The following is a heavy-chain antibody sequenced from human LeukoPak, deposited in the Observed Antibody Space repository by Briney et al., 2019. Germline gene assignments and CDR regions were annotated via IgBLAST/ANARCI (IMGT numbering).Heavy chain of an antibody. Sequence: SETLSLTCAVYSGPFSDYIWSWIRQPPGKGLEWIGEINHSGSTIYNPSLKSRVTISVDVSKNQFSLRLTSVTAADTAVYSCALRPRGVRRLDYWGQGTLVTVSS. CDR3: ALRPRGVRRLDY. CDR1: SGPFSDYI. V-gene: IGHV4-34*01. CDR2: INHSGST. J-gene: IGHJ4*02. D-gene: IGHD2-21*01.